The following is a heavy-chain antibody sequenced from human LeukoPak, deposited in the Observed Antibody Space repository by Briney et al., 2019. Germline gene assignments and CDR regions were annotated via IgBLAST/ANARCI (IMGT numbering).Heavy chain of an antibody. CDR2: IHYSGST. D-gene: IGHD2-2*01. V-gene: IGHV4-39*01. CDR3: ARGGLCSSTSCYRWFDP. CDR1: GGSISSSGYY. J-gene: IGHJ5*02. Sequence: SETLSLTCTVSGGSISSSGYYWGWIRQPPGKGLEWIGSIHYSGSTYYNPSLKSRVTISVDTSKNQFSLKLGSVTAADTAVYYCARGGLCSSTSCYRWFDPWGQGTLVTVSS.